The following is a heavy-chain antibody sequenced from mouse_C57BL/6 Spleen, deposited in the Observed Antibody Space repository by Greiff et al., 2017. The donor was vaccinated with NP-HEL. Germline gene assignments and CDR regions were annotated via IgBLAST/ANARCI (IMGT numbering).Heavy chain of an antibody. J-gene: IGHJ4*01. CDR2: IYPGDGDT. V-gene: IGHV1-82*01. D-gene: IGHD2-5*01. CDR3: ARENYSNYYAMDY. CDR1: GYAFSSSW. Sequence: QVQLQQSGPELVKPGASVKISCKASGYAFSSSWMNWVKQRPGKGLEWIGRIYPGDGDTNYNGKFKGKATLTADKSSSTAYMQLSSLTSEDSAVYFWARENYSNYYAMDYWGQGTSVTVSS.